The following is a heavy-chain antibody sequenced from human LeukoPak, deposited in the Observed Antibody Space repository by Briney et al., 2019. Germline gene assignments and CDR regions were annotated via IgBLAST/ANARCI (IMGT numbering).Heavy chain of an antibody. CDR1: GGTFSSCA. CDR2: FDPGDDET. D-gene: IGHD1-26*01. V-gene: IGHV1-24*01. Sequence: SVKLSCNASGGTFSSCAISWVRHAPGQGLVWMGGFDPGDDETIYAQKFQGRVTMTEDTSTDTGYLEMRSLRSEDTAVYFCAREKGLLLDSRGEGTPVTVSS. J-gene: IGHJ5*01. CDR3: AREKGLLLDS.